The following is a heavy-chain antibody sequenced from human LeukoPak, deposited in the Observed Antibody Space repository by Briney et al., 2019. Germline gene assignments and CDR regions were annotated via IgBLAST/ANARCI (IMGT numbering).Heavy chain of an antibody. D-gene: IGHD3-22*01. J-gene: IGHJ4*02. V-gene: IGHV3-23*01. CDR1: GFTFSSYG. CDR2: ISGSGGST. CDR3: AKCNGLYYYDSSGYPGY. Sequence: GRSLRLSCAASGFTFSSYGMHWVRQAPGKGLEWVSAISGSGGSTYYADSVKGRFTISRDNSKNTLYLQMNSLRAEDTAVYYCAKCNGLYYYDSSGYPGYWGQGTLVTVSS.